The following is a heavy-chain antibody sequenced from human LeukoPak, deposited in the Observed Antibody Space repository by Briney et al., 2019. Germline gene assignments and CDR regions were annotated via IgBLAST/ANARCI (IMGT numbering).Heavy chain of an antibody. CDR1: GGSFSGYY. Sequence: PSETLSLTCAVSGGSFSGYYWTWIRQPPGKGLEWIGEINHSGSTNYNPSLKSRVTISVDTSKNQFSLKLSSVTAADTAVYYCARGLLVVVAATYYFDYWGQGTLVTVSS. CDR2: INHSGST. D-gene: IGHD2-15*01. V-gene: IGHV4-34*01. J-gene: IGHJ4*02. CDR3: ARGLLVVVAATYYFDY.